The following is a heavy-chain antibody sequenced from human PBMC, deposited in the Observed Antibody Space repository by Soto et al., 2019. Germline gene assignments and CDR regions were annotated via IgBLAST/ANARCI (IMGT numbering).Heavy chain of an antibody. J-gene: IGHJ4*02. D-gene: IGHD2-2*01. CDR2: IYHSGST. Sequence: QVQLQESGPGLVKPSGTLSLTCAVSGGSISSSNWWSWVRQPPGKGLEWIGEIYHSGSTNYNPSLKSRVPISVDKANNQFSLKLSSVTAADTAVYYCARVVPAAIADYWGQGTLVTVSS. V-gene: IGHV4-4*02. CDR3: ARVVPAAIADY. CDR1: GGSISSSNW.